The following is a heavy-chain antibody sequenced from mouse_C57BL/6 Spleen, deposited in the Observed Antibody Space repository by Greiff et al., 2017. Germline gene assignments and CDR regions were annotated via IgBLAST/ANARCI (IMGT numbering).Heavy chain of an antibody. CDR2: INPNNGGT. Sequence: DVKLQESGPELVKPGASVKMSCKASGYTFTDYNMHWVKQSHGKSLEWIGYINPNNGGTSYNQKFKGKATLTVNKSSSTAYMELRSLTSEDSAVYYCAGSSYGFDYWGQGTTLTVSS. CDR1: GYTFTDYN. V-gene: IGHV1-22*01. D-gene: IGHD1-1*01. J-gene: IGHJ2*01. CDR3: AGSSYGFDY.